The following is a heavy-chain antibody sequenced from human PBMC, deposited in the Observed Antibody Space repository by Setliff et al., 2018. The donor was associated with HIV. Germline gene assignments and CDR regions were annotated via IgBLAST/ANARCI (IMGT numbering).Heavy chain of an antibody. CDR2: LYVSGDT. V-gene: IGHV4-4*07. CDR1: DDPISSYY. J-gene: IGHJ5*02. D-gene: IGHD2-2*01. Sequence: LSLTCYVTDDPISSYYWSWVRQPAGKGLEWIGRLYVSGDTNYNPSLKSRVAMSVDTSKNQISLRLNSVTAADTAVYYCAIGDEYPGVFQSWGQGKVVTVSS. CDR3: AIGDEYPGVFQS.